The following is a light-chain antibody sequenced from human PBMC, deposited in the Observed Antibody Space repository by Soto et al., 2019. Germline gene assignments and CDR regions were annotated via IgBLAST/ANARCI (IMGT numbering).Light chain of an antibody. CDR1: SSDFGAYNY. Sequence: QSVLTQPASVSGSPGQSITISCTGTSSDFGAYNYVSWYQHHPGKAPKLMIYEVSNRPSGVSNRFSGSKSGNTASLTISGLQAEDEADYYCSSFTSSITLVVFGGGTKVTVL. V-gene: IGLV2-14*01. CDR2: EVS. J-gene: IGLJ2*01. CDR3: SSFTSSITLVV.